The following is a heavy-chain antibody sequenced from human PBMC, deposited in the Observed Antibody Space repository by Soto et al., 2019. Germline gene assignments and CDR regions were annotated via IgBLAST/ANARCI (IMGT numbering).Heavy chain of an antibody. CDR1: GDSVSSYSAA. CDR2: TYYRSRFFG. D-gene: IGHD6-6*01. Sequence: QTLSLTCAISGDSVSSYSAAWNWIRQSPSGGLEWLGRTYYRSRFFGDYAESVKSRIIINPDTSKNQFSLQLKSVTPEDTAVYYCARDRYSSSGWFDPWGQGTPVTVS. V-gene: IGHV6-1*01. J-gene: IGHJ5*02. CDR3: ARDRYSSSGWFDP.